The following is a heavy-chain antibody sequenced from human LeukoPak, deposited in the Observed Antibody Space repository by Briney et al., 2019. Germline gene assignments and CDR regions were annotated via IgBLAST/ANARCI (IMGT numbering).Heavy chain of an antibody. V-gene: IGHV1-69*13. J-gene: IGHJ4*02. CDR2: IIPIFGTA. CDR3: ARDLHDSSGYYYPFDY. Sequence: SVKVSCKASGGTFSSNAISWVRQAPGQGLEWMGGIIPIFGTANYAQKFQGRVTITADESTSTAYKELSSLRSEDTAVYYCARDLHDSSGYYYPFDYWGQGTLVTVSS. CDR1: GGTFSSNA. D-gene: IGHD3-22*01.